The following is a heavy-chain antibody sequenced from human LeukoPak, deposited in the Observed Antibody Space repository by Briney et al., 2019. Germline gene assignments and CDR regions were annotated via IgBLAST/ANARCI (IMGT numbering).Heavy chain of an antibody. J-gene: IGHJ4*02. D-gene: IGHD4-17*01. CDR1: GGSISSYY. Sequence: SETLSLTCTVSGGSISSYYWSWIRQPPGKGLEWIGYIYYSGSTNYNPSLKSRVTISVDTSKNQFPLKLSSVTAADTAVYYCARTPIYGDYVFDYWGQGTLVTVSS. CDR3: ARTPIYGDYVFDY. V-gene: IGHV4-59*01. CDR2: IYYSGST.